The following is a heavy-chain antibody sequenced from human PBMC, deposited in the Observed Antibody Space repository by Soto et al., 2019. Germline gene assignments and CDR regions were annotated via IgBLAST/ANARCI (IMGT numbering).Heavy chain of an antibody. Sequence: GASVKVSCKASGYMFTGYYVPWVRQAPGQGLEWMGWINPKSGGTKYAEKFQGRVSMTGDTSITTAYLELSSLTSDDTAVYYCAPARVDFDVWGQGTNVTVSS. CDR3: APARVDFDV. J-gene: IGHJ3*01. V-gene: IGHV1-2*02. D-gene: IGHD5-18*01. CDR1: GYMFTGYY. CDR2: INPKSGGT.